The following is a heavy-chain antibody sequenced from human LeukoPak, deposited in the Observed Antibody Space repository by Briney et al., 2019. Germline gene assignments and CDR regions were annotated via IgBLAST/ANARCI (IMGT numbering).Heavy chain of an antibody. D-gene: IGHD3-3*02. Sequence: GGSLRLSCAASGFTFSRHWMHWVRQGPGKGLEWVSRIKSDGSETQYADSVKGRFTISRDNAHNTLYLQMTSLRPEDTAIYYCARVISYFDLWGQGALVTDSS. V-gene: IGHV3-74*01. CDR1: GFTFSRHW. J-gene: IGHJ4*02. CDR2: IKSDGSET. CDR3: ARVISYFDL.